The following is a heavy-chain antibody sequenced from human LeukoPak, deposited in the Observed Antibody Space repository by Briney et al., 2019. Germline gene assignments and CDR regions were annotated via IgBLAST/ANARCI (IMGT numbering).Heavy chain of an antibody. CDR1: GFTVSSSY. CDR2: IYSGGST. J-gene: IGHJ4*02. D-gene: IGHD4-17*01. V-gene: IGHV3-66*01. Sequence: GGSLRLSCAASGFTVSSSYMSWVRQAPGQGLDWLSIIYSGGSTYYADSVKGRFTISRDNSKNTLYLQMNSPRAEDTAVYYCARAHNGDLYYFDYWGQGALVTVSS. CDR3: ARAHNGDLYYFDY.